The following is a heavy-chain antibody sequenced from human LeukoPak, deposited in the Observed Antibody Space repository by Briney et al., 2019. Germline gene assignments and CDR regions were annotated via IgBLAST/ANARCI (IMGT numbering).Heavy chain of an antibody. D-gene: IGHD4-17*01. Sequence: GASVKVSCKASGYTFTSYDINWVRQATGQGLEWMGWMNPNSGNTGYAQKFQGRVTMTRNTSMSTAYMELSRLRSDDTAVYYCARIDYGDLSDYWGQGTLVTVSS. CDR2: MNPNSGNT. J-gene: IGHJ4*02. V-gene: IGHV1-8*01. CDR3: ARIDYGDLSDY. CDR1: GYTFTSYD.